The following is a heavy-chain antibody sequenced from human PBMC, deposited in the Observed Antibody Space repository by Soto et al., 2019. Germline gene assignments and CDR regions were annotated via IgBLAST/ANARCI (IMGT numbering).Heavy chain of an antibody. Sequence: EVQLVESGGGLVKPGGSLRLSCAASGFTFTRYSMNWVRQAPGKGLEWVSSISSTTNYIYYGDSMKGRFTISRDNAKNYLYLERTALEAEARVVYSVGRGPGDLTPNLDTGGKEPLVTVSS. D-gene: IGHD3-10*01. CDR3: GRGPGDLTPNLDT. V-gene: IGHV3-21*06. J-gene: IGHJ5*02. CDR1: GFTFTRYS. CDR2: ISSTTNYI.